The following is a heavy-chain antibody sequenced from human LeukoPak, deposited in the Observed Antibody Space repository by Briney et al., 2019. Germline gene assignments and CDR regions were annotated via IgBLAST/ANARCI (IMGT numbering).Heavy chain of an antibody. CDR3: ARVTEIPNWFDP. CDR1: GYTFTNYA. V-gene: IGHV1-3*01. CDR2: INAGNGYT. J-gene: IGHJ5*02. D-gene: IGHD1-20*01. Sequence: GASVKVSCKASGYTFTNYAMHWVRQAPGQRLEWMGWINAGNGYTKYSQKFQGRVTITRDTSARTAYMGLRSLRSEDTAVYFCARVTEIPNWFDPWGQGTLVTVSS.